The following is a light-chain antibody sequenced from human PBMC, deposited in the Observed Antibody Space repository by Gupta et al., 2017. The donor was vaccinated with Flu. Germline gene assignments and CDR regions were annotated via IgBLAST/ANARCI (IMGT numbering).Light chain of an antibody. CDR2: GVS. CDR1: QSVGSS. Sequence: DTLSVSPGERATLSCRASQSVGSSLAWFQQKPGQAPRLLMYGVSTRATGIPARFSGSGSGTEFTLTISSLQSEDFAVYYCQQYNNSPPWTFGQGTKVEIK. J-gene: IGKJ1*01. V-gene: IGKV3-15*01. CDR3: QQYNNSPPWT.